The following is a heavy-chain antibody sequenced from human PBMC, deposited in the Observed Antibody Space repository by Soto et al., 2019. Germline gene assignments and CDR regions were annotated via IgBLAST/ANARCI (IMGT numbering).Heavy chain of an antibody. Sequence: QVQLVQSGAEVKKPESSVKVSCKAPGGTFSTYAISWVRQAPGQGLEWMGGIIPMFGTANYAQRFQDRVSITADESTNTVYMELSSLRSEYTAVYFCPSGIQLWLRRINNGYSGWGQGTLVTVSS. V-gene: IGHV1-69*12. J-gene: IGHJ4*02. CDR3: PSGIQLWLRRINNGYSG. D-gene: IGHD5-18*01. CDR2: IIPMFGTA. CDR1: GGTFSTYA.